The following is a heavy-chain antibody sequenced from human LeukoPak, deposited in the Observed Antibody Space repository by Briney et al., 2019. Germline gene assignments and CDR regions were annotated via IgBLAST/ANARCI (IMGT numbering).Heavy chain of an antibody. Sequence: PSQTLSLTCTVSGGSISSGGYYWSWIRQHPGKGLEWIGYIYYSGSTYYNPSLKSRVTISVDTSKNQFSLKLSSVTAADTAVYYCARGSGNEDFWSGYQYYFDYWGQGTLVTVSS. CDR1: GGSISSGGYY. D-gene: IGHD3-3*01. CDR2: IYYSGST. CDR3: ARGSGNEDFWSGYQYYFDY. J-gene: IGHJ4*02. V-gene: IGHV4-31*03.